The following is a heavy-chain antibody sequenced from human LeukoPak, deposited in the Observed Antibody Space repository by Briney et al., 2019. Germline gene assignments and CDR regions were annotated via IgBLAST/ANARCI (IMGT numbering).Heavy chain of an antibody. J-gene: IGHJ2*01. D-gene: IGHD6-13*01. CDR3: ARLPPERSAAENWYFDL. CDR1: GGSISSYY. Sequence: SETLSLTCTVSGGSISSYYWSWIRQPPGKGLEWIGYIYYSGSTNYSPSLKSRVTISVDTSKNQFSLKLSSVTAADTAVYYCARLPPERSAAENWYFDLWGRGTLVTVSS. CDR2: IYYSGST. V-gene: IGHV4-59*01.